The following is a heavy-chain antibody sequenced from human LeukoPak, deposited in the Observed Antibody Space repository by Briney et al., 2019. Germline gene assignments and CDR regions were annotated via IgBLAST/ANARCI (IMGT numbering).Heavy chain of an antibody. CDR2: INWNGGST. Sequence: PGGSLRLSCAASGFTFDDYGMSWVRQAPGKGLEWVSGINWNGGSTGYADSVKGRFTISRDNAKNSLYPQMNSLRAEDTALYYCARAFSLRAGYSSGWPFDYWGQGTLVTVSP. CDR1: GFTFDDYG. V-gene: IGHV3-20*04. D-gene: IGHD6-19*01. CDR3: ARAFSLRAGYSSGWPFDY. J-gene: IGHJ4*02.